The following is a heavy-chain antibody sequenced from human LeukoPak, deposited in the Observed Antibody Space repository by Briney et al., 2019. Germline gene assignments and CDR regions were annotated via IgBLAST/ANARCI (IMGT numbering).Heavy chain of an antibody. D-gene: IGHD4-17*01. Sequence: GGSLRLSCAASGFTFSSYEMNWVRQAPGKGLEWVSYISSSGSTIYYADSVKGRFTISRDNAKNSLYLQMNSLRAEDAAVYYCARDNYGDWFDPWGQGTLVTVSS. V-gene: IGHV3-48*03. CDR2: ISSSGSTI. CDR1: GFTFSSYE. CDR3: ARDNYGDWFDP. J-gene: IGHJ5*02.